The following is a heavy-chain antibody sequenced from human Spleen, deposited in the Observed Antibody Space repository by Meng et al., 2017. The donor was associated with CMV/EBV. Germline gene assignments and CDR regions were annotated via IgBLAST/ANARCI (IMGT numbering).Heavy chain of an antibody. V-gene: IGHV3-21*01. CDR3: ARLSGYCSSTSCYFGGMDV. CDR2: ISSSSSYI. Sequence: GEFLKISCAASGFTFSSYSMNWVRQAPGKGLEWVSSISSSSSYIYYADSVKGRFTISRDNAKNSLYLQMNSLRAEDTAVYYCARLSGYCSSTSCYFGGMDVWGQGTTVTVSS. CDR1: GFTFSSYS. D-gene: IGHD2-2*01. J-gene: IGHJ6*02.